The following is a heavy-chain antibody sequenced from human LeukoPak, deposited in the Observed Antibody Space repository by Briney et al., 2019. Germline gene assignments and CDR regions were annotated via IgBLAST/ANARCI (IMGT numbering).Heavy chain of an antibody. CDR1: GFTFSSYA. CDR2: IRSKAYGGTT. Sequence: GSLRLSCAASGFTFSSYAMSWVRQAPGKGLEWVGFIRSKAYGGTTEYAASVKGRFTISRDDSKSIAYLQMNSLKTEDTAVYYCTRDYGDYSPYYYGMDVWGQGTTVTVSS. D-gene: IGHD4-17*01. CDR3: TRDYGDYSPYYYGMDV. J-gene: IGHJ6*02. V-gene: IGHV3-49*04.